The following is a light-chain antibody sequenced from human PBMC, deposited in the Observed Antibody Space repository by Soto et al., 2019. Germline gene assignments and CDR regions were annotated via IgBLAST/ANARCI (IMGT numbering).Light chain of an antibody. CDR1: TSNIGNNF. CDR2: DND. Sequence: QSVLTQPPSVSAAPGQKVAISCSGSTSNIGNNFISWYQHVSGTAPKLLIYDNDIRPPGIPDRFSGSKSGASATLAITGLQTGDEADYYCAVWDRTLSPHLILGGGTKLTVL. CDR3: AVWDRTLSPHLI. J-gene: IGLJ2*01. V-gene: IGLV1-51*01.